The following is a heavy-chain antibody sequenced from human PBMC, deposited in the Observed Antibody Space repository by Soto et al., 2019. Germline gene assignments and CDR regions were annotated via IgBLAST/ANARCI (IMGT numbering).Heavy chain of an antibody. D-gene: IGHD3-22*01. CDR1: GFTFSSYG. CDR2: IWYDGSNK. CDR3: AREAYYYDSSGYQHAFDI. V-gene: IGHV3-33*01. J-gene: IGHJ3*02. Sequence: QVQLVESGGGVVQPGRSLRLSCAASGFTFSSYGMHWVRQAPGKGLEWVAVIWYDGSNKYYADSVKGRFTISRDNSKNTLYLQMNSLRAEDTAVYYCAREAYYYDSSGYQHAFDIWGQGTMVTVSS.